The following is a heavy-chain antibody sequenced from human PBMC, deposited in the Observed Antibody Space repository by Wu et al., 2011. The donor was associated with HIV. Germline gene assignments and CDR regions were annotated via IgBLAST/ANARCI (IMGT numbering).Heavy chain of an antibody. CDR1: GDTFNNYA. Sequence: QVQLVQSGAEVKKPGSSVKVSCKASGDTFNNYAISWVRQAPGQGLEWMGRIIPMFGTPNYARKFQGRVTITADESTSTAYMELSSLRSDDTAVYYCARVASSGYSPFDYWGQGTLVTVSS. J-gene: IGHJ4*02. V-gene: IGHV1-69*18. CDR2: IIPMFGTP. CDR3: ARVASSGYSPFDY. D-gene: IGHD3-22*01.